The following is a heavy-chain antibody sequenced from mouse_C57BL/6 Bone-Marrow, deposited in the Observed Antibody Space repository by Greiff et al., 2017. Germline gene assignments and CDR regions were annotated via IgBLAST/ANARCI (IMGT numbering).Heavy chain of an antibody. V-gene: IGHV5S21*01. CDR2: ISSGGDYI. CDR3: ARDQGVDWYFDV. CDR1: GFTFSSYA. D-gene: IGHD3-2*02. Sequence: EVQRVESGEGLVKPGGSLKLSCAASGFTFSSYAMSWVRQTPEKRLEWVAYISSGGDYIYYADTVKGRFTISRDNARNTLYLQMSSLKTEDTAMYYCARDQGVDWYFDVWGTGTPVTVSS. J-gene: IGHJ1*03.